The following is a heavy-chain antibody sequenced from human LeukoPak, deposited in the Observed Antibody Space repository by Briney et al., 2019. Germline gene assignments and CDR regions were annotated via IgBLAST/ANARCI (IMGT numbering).Heavy chain of an antibody. CDR2: IYYSGST. D-gene: IGHD3-22*01. J-gene: IGHJ2*01. CDR1: GGSISSYY. Sequence: PSETLSLTCTVSGGSISSYYWSWIRQPPGKGLEWIGYIYYSGSTNYNPSLKSRVTISVDTSKNQFSLKLSSVTAADTAVYYCARQKYYYDSSGYYWSYWYFDLWGRGTLVTVSS. V-gene: IGHV4-59*08. CDR3: ARQKYYYDSSGYYWSYWYFDL.